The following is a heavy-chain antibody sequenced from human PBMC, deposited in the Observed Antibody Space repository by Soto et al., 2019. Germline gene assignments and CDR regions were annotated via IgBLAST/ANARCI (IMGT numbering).Heavy chain of an antibody. CDR2: VLGGGGST. V-gene: IGHV3-23*01. Sequence: EVQLLESGGGLVQPGGSLRLSCAASGFTFSSYAMSWVRQTPGKGLEWVSGVLGGGGSTFYADSVKGRFTISRDKSKNTLDVQLNSLRAEDTAIYYCARKGPPRDAFDIWGQGTMVTVSS. CDR1: GFTFSSYA. CDR3: ARKGPPRDAFDI. J-gene: IGHJ3*02.